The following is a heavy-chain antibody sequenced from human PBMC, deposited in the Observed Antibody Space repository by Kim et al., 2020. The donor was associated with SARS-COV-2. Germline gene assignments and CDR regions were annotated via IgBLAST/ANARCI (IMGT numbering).Heavy chain of an antibody. D-gene: IGHD3-3*01. J-gene: IGHJ6*02. CDR2: FDPEDGET. CDR1: GYTLTELS. V-gene: IGHV1-24*01. CDR3: ATGSNTIFGVVPRYGMDV. Sequence: ASVKVSCKVSGYTLTELSMHWVRQAPGKGLEWMGGFDPEDGETIYAQKFQGRVTMTEDTSTDTAYMELSSLRSEDTAVYYCATGSNTIFGVVPRYGMDVWGQGTTVTVSS.